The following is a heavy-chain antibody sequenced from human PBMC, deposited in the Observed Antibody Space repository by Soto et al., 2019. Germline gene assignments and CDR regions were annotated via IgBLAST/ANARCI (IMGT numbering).Heavy chain of an antibody. CDR3: AKDHYGADGDYYYYGMDV. CDR1: GFIFSSDA. CDR2: ISGSGDNT. Sequence: GGSLILSGAASGFIFSSDAMTWVRQAPGKGLEWGSAISGSGDNTYDADSVMGRFTISRDNSKSTLSLQMNSLRAEDTAVYYCAKDHYGADGDYYYYGMDVWGQGPTVTVSS. V-gene: IGHV3-23*01. J-gene: IGHJ6*02. D-gene: IGHD4-17*01.